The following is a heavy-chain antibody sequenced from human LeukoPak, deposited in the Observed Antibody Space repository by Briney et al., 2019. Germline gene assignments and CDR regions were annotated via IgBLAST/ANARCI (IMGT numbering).Heavy chain of an antibody. Sequence: SETLSLTCTVSGGSISSYYWSWIRQPPGKGLEWIGYIYYSGSINYNPSLKSRVTISVDTSKNQFSLKLSSVTAADTAVYYCARDRWDSSGYYSLDYWGQGALVTVCS. V-gene: IGHV4-59*01. CDR1: GGSISSYY. D-gene: IGHD3-22*01. CDR3: ARDRWDSSGYYSLDY. CDR2: IYYSGSI. J-gene: IGHJ4*02.